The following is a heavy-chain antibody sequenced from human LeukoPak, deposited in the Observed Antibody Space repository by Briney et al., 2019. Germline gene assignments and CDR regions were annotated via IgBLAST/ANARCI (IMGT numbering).Heavy chain of an antibody. Sequence: GGSLRLSCAASGFTVSTNYMSWVRQAPGKGLEWVSIIYSDDSTYYADSVKGRFTISRDNSKNTLSLQMNSLTAEDTAAYYCAKDRGTIFNVLNYHFDLWGQGVLVTVSS. V-gene: IGHV3-53*05. CDR3: AKDRGTIFNVLNYHFDL. D-gene: IGHD3-3*01. CDR1: GFTVSTNY. J-gene: IGHJ4*02. CDR2: IYSDDST.